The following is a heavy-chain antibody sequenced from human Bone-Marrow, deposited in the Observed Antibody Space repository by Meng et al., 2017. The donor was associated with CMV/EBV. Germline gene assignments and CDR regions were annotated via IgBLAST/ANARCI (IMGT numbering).Heavy chain of an antibody. D-gene: IGHD1-26*01. J-gene: IGHJ4*02. CDR1: GFTFSDDY. V-gene: IGHV3-11*01. Sequence: GGSLRLSCAASGFTFSDDYMSWIRQAPGNGLEWVSTISRSGSTIYYADSVKGRFTISRDNARNSLYLQMNSLRVEDTAVYYCTTVGPPRYSGSYFDCWGQGTLVTVSS. CDR2: ISRSGSTI. CDR3: TTVGPPRYSGSYFDC.